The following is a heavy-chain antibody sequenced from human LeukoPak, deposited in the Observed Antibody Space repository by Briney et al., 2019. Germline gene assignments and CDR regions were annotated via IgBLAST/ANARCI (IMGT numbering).Heavy chain of an antibody. CDR3: AKDSRSLAAAGEVDF. CDR2: IRQDGGDQ. J-gene: IGHJ4*02. Sequence: QTGGSLRLSCVASGFTFSSYWMTWVRQAPGKGLEWVANIRQDGGDQYYVDSVKGRFTISRDNAKNPLFLQMNSLRAEDTAVYYCAKDSRSLAAAGEVDFWGQGTLVTVSS. V-gene: IGHV3-7*01. D-gene: IGHD6-13*01. CDR1: GFTFSSYW.